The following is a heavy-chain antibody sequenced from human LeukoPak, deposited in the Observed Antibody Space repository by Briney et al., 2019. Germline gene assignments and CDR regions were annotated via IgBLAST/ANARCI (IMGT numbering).Heavy chain of an antibody. J-gene: IGHJ4*02. V-gene: IGHV4-34*01. CDR2: INHSGST. D-gene: IGHD6-13*01. Sequence: SETLSLTCAVYGGSFSGYYWSWIRQPPGKGLEWIGEINHSGSTNYNPSLKSRVTISVDTSKNRFSLKLSSVTAADTAVYYCARSGYSSSWYRVDYWGQGTLVTVSS. CDR1: GGSFSGYY. CDR3: ARSGYSSSWYRVDY.